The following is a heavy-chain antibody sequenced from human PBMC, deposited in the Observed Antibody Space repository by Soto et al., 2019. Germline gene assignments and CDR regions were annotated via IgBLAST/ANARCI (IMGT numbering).Heavy chain of an antibody. Sequence: QVQLVESGGDVVQPGRSLRLSCAASGFTFSRYGMHWVRQAPGKGLEWVAVISYDGSNKDYADSVKGRFNIARENSRNTLYLQMNSLSPEDKAVYYCAKDTDSSGLYYFDNRAQGTLVNASS. V-gene: IGHV3-30*18. CDR1: GFTFSRYG. D-gene: IGHD6-19*01. CDR3: AKDTDSSGLYYFDN. J-gene: IGHJ4*02. CDR2: ISYDGSNK.